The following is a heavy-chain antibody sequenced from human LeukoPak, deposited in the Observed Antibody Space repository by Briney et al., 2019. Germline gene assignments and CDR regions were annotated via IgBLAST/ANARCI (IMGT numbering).Heavy chain of an antibody. CDR3: VKDGGHTALDP. J-gene: IGHJ5*02. Sequence: SETLSLTCSVSGVSIGNSHYYWGWIRQPAGKGLEWIGRVYFSGSTNYNPSLKGRVTISVDTSKNQFSLNLMSVTAADTAVYYCVKDGGHTALDPWGQGTQVAVSS. CDR1: GVSIGNSHYY. V-gene: IGHV4-61*02. D-gene: IGHD3-16*01. CDR2: VYFSGST.